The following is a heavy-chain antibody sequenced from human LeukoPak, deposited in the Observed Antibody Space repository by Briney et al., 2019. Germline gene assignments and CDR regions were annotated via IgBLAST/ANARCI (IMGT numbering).Heavy chain of an antibody. Sequence: GASVKVSCKASGYTFTSYDINWVRQATGQGLEWMGWMNPNSGNTGYAQKFQGRVTMTRNTSISTAYMELSSLRSEDTAVYYCVLYDSSGPDGAFDIWGQGTMVTVSS. J-gene: IGHJ3*02. D-gene: IGHD3-22*01. CDR2: MNPNSGNT. V-gene: IGHV1-8*01. CDR1: GYTFTSYD. CDR3: VLYDSSGPDGAFDI.